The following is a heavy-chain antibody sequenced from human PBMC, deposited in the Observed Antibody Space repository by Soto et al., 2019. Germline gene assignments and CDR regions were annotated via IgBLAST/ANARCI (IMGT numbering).Heavy chain of an antibody. J-gene: IGHJ4*02. CDR3: ATESYYHWQY. CDR2: IKQYGSVK. Sequence: EVQLVESGGDLVQPGGSLRLSCAASGFTFSGYWMACVRQAPAKGLEWVANIKQYGSVKYYVDSLKGRFTISRDNAKNSVSLQMDSLRAEDTAVYFCATESYYHWQYWGQGTLVTVSS. V-gene: IGHV3-7*01. CDR1: GFTFSGYW. D-gene: IGHD3-9*01.